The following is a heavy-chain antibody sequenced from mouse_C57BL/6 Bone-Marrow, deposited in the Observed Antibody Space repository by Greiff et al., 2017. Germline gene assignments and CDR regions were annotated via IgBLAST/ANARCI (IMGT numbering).Heavy chain of an antibody. D-gene: IGHD1-1*01. CDR1: EYEFPSHD. J-gene: IGHJ1*03. V-gene: IGHV5-2*01. CDR2: INSDGGST. Sequence: EVQVVESGGGLVQPGESLKLSCESNEYEFPSHDMSWVRKTPEKRLELVAAINSDGGSTYYPDTMERRFIISRDNTKKTLYLQMSSLRSEDTALYYCARLEFITTVDWYFDVWGTGTTVTVSS. CDR3: ARLEFITTVDWYFDV.